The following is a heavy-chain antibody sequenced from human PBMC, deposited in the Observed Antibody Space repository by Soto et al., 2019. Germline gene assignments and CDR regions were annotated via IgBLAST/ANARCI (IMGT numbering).Heavy chain of an antibody. J-gene: IGHJ6*02. CDR3: ARDKDRLQFGGNDYSAMDV. CDR2: IIPIFPTP. Sequence: QVQLVQSGAEVKKPGSSVTVSCKASGGTFGNSAISWVRQAPGHGLEWMGGIIPIFPTPYYAQKFQGRVTTTADESTSTAYMEVPSLRSEDTAVYYCARDKDRLQFGGNDYSAMDVWGQGTNVTVSS. D-gene: IGHD5-12*01. V-gene: IGHV1-69*12. CDR1: GGTFGNSA.